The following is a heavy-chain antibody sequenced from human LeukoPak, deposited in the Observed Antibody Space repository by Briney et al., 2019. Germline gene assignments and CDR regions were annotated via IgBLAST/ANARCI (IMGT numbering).Heavy chain of an antibody. Sequence: ASVKVSCKASGYTFTNYDINWVRQAPGQGLEWMGIINPSGGSTTYAQKFRGRLTMTRGMSTSTVYMELSSLRSEDTAVYYCARGSRPVYNLLTGKRYFDYWGQGTLLTVSS. CDR2: INPSGGST. D-gene: IGHD3-9*01. J-gene: IGHJ4*02. V-gene: IGHV1-46*01. CDR1: GYTFTNYD. CDR3: ARGSRPVYNLLTGKRYFDY.